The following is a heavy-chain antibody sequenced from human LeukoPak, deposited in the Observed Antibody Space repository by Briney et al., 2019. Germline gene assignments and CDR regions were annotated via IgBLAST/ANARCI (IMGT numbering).Heavy chain of an antibody. V-gene: IGHV4-38-2*01. D-gene: IGHD3-10*01. J-gene: IGHJ4*02. CDR3: ARAGWIITSGIDY. CDR1: GYSISRGYH. CDR2: IYHTGST. Sequence: SETLSLTCGVSGYSISRGYHWAWIRQPPGKGLEWIGTIYHTGSTYYNPSLESRVTISVDTSKNEFSLNLNSVTAADTAVYYCARAGWIITSGIDYWGQGALVTVSS.